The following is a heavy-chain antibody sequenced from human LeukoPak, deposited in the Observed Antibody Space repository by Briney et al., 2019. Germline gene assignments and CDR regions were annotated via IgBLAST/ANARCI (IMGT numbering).Heavy chain of an antibody. D-gene: IGHD3-10*01. J-gene: IGHJ6*03. V-gene: IGHV3-30*02. CDR2: IRYDGSNK. CDR3: AKDSGRWFGELLAFYYYMDV. CDR1: GITFSSYG. Sequence: GGSLRLSCAASGITFSSYGMHWVRQAPGKVLEWVAFIRYDGSNKYYADSVKGRFTISRDNSKNTLYLQMNSLRAEDTAVYYCAKDSGRWFGELLAFYYYMDVWGKGTAVTISS.